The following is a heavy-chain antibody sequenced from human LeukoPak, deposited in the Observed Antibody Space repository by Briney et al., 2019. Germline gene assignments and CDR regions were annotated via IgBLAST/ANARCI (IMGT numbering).Heavy chain of an antibody. Sequence: GGSLRLSCAASGFTASSNYMSWVRQAPAKGLEWVSVIYSGGSTYYADSAKGRFTISRDNSKNTLYLQMNSLTAEDTAVYYCARVGVVPAAIPDGFDIWGQGTMVTVSS. CDR3: ARVGVVPAAIPDGFDI. V-gene: IGHV3-53*01. D-gene: IGHD2-2*01. J-gene: IGHJ3*02. CDR1: GFTASSNY. CDR2: IYSGGST.